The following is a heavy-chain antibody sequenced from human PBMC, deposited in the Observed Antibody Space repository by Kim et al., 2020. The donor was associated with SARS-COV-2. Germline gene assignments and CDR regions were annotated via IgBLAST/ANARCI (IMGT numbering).Heavy chain of an antibody. CDR3: AKGGGCCCFDY. Sequence: YYAASVKGRFTISRDASKNTLYLQVNGVRAEDTAVYYCAKGGGCCCFDYWGQGALVTVSS. D-gene: IGHD2-15*01. J-gene: IGHJ4*02. V-gene: IGHV3-23*01.